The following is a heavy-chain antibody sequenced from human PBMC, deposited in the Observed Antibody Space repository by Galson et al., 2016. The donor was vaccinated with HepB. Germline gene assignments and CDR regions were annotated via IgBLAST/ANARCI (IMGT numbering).Heavy chain of an antibody. V-gene: IGHV3-23*01. Sequence: SLRLSCAASGFSFSTKAMSWVRQAPGKGLEWVSAITSTGDRTYYEDSVKGRFTISRDNSKNTLYLQMSSLRAEDTAIYYCVTDLVSLPKIIFGVFDNWGQGTLVTVSS. CDR3: VTDLVSLPKIIFGVFDN. J-gene: IGHJ4*02. CDR2: ITSTGDRT. D-gene: IGHD3-3*01. CDR1: GFSFSTKA.